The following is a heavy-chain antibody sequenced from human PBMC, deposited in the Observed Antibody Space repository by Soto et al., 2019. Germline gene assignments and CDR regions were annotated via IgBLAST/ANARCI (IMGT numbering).Heavy chain of an antibody. D-gene: IGHD3-10*01. CDR1: GFTFSSYW. Sequence: EAQLVQSGGGLVQPGGSMRLSCAVSGFTFSSYWMHWVRQAPGKGLVWVSSIKTDGSLTPYADSVKGRFTISRDNAKNTLYLQMNSLRAEDTAVYYCARDDGVAIVRGYDNWGQGTLVAVSS. CDR3: ARDDGVAIVRGYDN. V-gene: IGHV3-74*03. CDR2: IKTDGSLT. J-gene: IGHJ4*02.